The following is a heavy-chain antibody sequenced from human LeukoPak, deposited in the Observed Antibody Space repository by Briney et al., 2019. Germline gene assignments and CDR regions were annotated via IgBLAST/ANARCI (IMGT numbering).Heavy chain of an antibody. V-gene: IGHV3-21*01. D-gene: IGHD3-22*01. J-gene: IGHJ6*02. CDR1: GLSDSSNY. Sequence: AGGSLRLSCAASGLSDSSNYMSWVRQAPGKGLEWVSSISSSSSYIYYADSVKGRFTISRDNAKNSLHLQMNSLRAEDTAVYYCARDYYDSSGYYWECYYYYGMNVWGQATTVTVSS. CDR2: ISSSSSYI. CDR3: ARDYYDSSGYYWECYYYYGMNV.